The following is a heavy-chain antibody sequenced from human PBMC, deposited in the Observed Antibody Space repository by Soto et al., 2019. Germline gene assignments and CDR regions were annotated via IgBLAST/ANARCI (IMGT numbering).Heavy chain of an antibody. CDR1: GFTFSSYA. V-gene: IGHV3-23*01. Sequence: GGSLRLSCAASGFTFSSYAMSWVRQAPGKGLEWVSAISGSGGSTYYADSVKGRFTISRDNSKNTLYLQMNSLRDEDTAVYYCAKDGHDIVVVPEAYYYYYYMDVWGKGTTVTVSS. J-gene: IGHJ6*03. CDR3: AKDGHDIVVVPEAYYYYYYMDV. D-gene: IGHD2-2*01. CDR2: ISGSGGST.